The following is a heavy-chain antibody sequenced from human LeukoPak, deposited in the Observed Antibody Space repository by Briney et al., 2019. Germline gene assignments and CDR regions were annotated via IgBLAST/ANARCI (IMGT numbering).Heavy chain of an antibody. CDR3: ARDTQSGMAFDY. CDR1: GFTFSSYG. V-gene: IGHV3-NL1*01. CDR2: IYSGGST. D-gene: IGHD3-10*01. J-gene: IGHJ4*02. Sequence: PGGSLRLSCAASGFTFSSYGMHWVRQAPGKGLEWVSVIYSGGSTYYADSVKGRFTISRDNSKNTLYLQMNSLRAEDTAVYYCARDTQSGMAFDYWGQGTLVTVSS.